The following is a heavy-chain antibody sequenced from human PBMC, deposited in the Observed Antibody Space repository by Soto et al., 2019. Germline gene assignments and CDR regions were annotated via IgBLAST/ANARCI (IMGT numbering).Heavy chain of an antibody. CDR3: AKESGSYPEYYFHY. V-gene: IGHV1-3*01. D-gene: IGHD1-26*01. CDR1: GYTFTGYA. Sequence: ASVKVSCKASGYTFTGYAMHWVRQAPGPRLEWMGWINGGNGNTKYSQNLQGRVIITRDTAASTAYMDLSSLRSEDTAVYYCAKESGSYPEYYFHYWGQGTLVTVSS. J-gene: IGHJ4*02. CDR2: INGGNGNT.